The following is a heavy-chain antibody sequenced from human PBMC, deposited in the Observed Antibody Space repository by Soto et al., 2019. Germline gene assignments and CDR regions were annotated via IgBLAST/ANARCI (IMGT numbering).Heavy chain of an antibody. J-gene: IGHJ3*02. D-gene: IGHD3-9*01. Sequence: GTPAKVSCKACGGTFNSYAISWVRQAPGQGLEWMGGIIPIFGTANYAQKFQGRVTITADESTSTAYMELSSLRSEDTAVYYCARADPHYDILTGYASDAFDIWGQGTMVTVSS. CDR1: GGTFNSYA. CDR2: IIPIFGTA. CDR3: ARADPHYDILTGYASDAFDI. V-gene: IGHV1-69*13.